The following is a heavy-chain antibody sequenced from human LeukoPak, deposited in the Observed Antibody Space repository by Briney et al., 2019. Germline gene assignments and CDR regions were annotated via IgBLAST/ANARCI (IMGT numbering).Heavy chain of an antibody. CDR1: GFTFSSYG. D-gene: IGHD6-19*01. CDR3: AKLYSSGWNLRGGFDY. J-gene: IGHJ4*02. Sequence: PGGSLRLSCAASGFTFSSYGMHWVRQAPGKGLEWVAVMSYDGSNKYYADSVKGRFTTSRDNSKNTLYLQMNSLRAEDTAVYYCAKLYSSGWNLRGGFDYWGQGTLVTVSS. V-gene: IGHV3-30*18. CDR2: MSYDGSNK.